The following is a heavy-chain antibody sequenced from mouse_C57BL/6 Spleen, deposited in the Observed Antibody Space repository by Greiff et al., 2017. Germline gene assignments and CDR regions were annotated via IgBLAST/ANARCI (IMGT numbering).Heavy chain of an antibody. CDR1: GYTFTSYW. CDR3: TRGRHECFDY. J-gene: IGHJ2*01. Sequence: VQLQQPGAELVKPGASVKLSCKASGYTFTSYWMHWVKQRPGRGLEWIGRIDPNSGGIKYNEKFKSKATLTVDKPSSTAYMQLSRLTSADSAVYYWTRGRHECFDYWGQGTTLTVSS. CDR2: IDPNSGGI. D-gene: IGHD6-1*01. V-gene: IGHV1-72*01.